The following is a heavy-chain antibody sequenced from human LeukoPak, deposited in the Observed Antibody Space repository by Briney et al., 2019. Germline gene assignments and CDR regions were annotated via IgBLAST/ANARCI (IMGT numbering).Heavy chain of an antibody. J-gene: IGHJ5*02. V-gene: IGHV1-8*01. CDR3: ARGSHSYDFWSGYRYNWFDP. D-gene: IGHD3-3*01. Sequence: ASVKVSCKASGCTFTSYDIHWVRQATGQGLEWMGWMNPNSGNTGYAQKFQGRVTMTRNTSICTAYMELSSLRSEDTAVYYCARGSHSYDFWSGYRYNWFDPWGQGTLVTVSS. CDR1: GCTFTSYD. CDR2: MNPNSGNT.